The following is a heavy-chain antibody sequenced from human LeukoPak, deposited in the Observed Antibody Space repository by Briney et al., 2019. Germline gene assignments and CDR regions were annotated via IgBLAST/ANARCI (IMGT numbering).Heavy chain of an antibody. CDR2: IYYSGST. J-gene: IGHJ5*02. V-gene: IGHV4-30-4*01. Sequence: PSETLSLTCTVTGGSISSGDYYWSWIRQPPGKGLEWIGYIYYSGSTYYNPSLKSRVTISVDTSKNQFSLKLSSVTAADTAVYYCAREIAAAGTNWFDPWGQGTLVTVSS. CDR1: GGSISSGDYY. CDR3: AREIAAAGTNWFDP. D-gene: IGHD6-13*01.